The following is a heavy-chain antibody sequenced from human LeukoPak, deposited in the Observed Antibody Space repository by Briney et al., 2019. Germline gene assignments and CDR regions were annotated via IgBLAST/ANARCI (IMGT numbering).Heavy chain of an antibody. CDR1: GGSISSYY. CDR3: ARVVYYYDSSGYYSRKFYYMDA. Sequence: SETLSLTCTVSGGSISSYYWSWIRQPPGKRLEWVGYIYYSGSTNYNPSLKSRLTISVDTSKNQFSLKLSCVTAADTGVYYCARVVYYYDSSGYYSRKFYYMDAWGKGTTATVSS. V-gene: IGHV4-59*01. D-gene: IGHD3-22*01. J-gene: IGHJ6*03. CDR2: IYYSGST.